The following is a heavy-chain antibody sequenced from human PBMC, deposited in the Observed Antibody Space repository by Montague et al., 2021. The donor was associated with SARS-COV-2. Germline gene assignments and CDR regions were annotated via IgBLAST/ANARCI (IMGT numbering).Heavy chain of an antibody. V-gene: IGHV4-34*01. CDR1: GGSFSGYY. Sequence: SETLSLTCAVYGGSFSGYYWSWIRQPPGKGMERNGEINHSGSTKYNPYLKSRVTISVDTAKNQFSLKLSSVTAADTAVYYCAGGTKRVFTYDYESSGYASDYWGQGTLVTVSS. D-gene: IGHD3-22*01. J-gene: IGHJ4*02. CDR3: AGGTKRVFTYDYESSGYASDY. CDR2: INHSGST.